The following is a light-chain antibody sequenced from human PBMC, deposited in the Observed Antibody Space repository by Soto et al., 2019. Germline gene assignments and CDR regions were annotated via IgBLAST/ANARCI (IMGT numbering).Light chain of an antibody. V-gene: IGKV1-39*01. J-gene: IGKJ2*01. CDR3: HQSYSTTLYT. Sequence: DSQMTQSPSSLSASVGDRVTITCRASQSISSYLNWYQQKPGKAPKLLIYAASSLQSVVPSRFTVSGSGPDFTLTIGSLQPEDVATYYCHQSYSTTLYTFGQGTKLEIK. CDR1: QSISSY. CDR2: AAS.